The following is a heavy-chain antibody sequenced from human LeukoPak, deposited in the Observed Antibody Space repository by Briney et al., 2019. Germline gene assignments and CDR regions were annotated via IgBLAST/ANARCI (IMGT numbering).Heavy chain of an antibody. V-gene: IGHV4-4*02. Sequence: PSETLSLTCAISGGSISSSNWWTWVRQPPGKGLEWNGEINHSGSTNYNPSLKSRVTISVDTSKNQFSLKLSSVTAADTAVYYCAREWIITGTNNWFDPWGQGTLVTVSS. CDR2: INHSGST. CDR1: GGSISSSNW. CDR3: AREWIITGTNNWFDP. J-gene: IGHJ5*02. D-gene: IGHD1-7*01.